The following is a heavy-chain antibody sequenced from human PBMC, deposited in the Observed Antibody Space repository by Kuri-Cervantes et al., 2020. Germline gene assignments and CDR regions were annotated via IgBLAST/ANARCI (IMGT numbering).Heavy chain of an antibody. CDR2: IIPIFGTA. J-gene: IGHJ4*02. CDR3: ARGPAPDVGHFDY. D-gene: IGHD1-26*01. V-gene: IGHV1-69*05. CDR1: GGTFSSYA. Sequence: SVKVSCKASGGTFSSYAISWVRQAPGQGLEWMGGIIPIFGTANYAQKFQGRVTITRDTSASTAYMELSSLRSEDTAVYYCARGPAPDVGHFDYWGQGTLVTVSS.